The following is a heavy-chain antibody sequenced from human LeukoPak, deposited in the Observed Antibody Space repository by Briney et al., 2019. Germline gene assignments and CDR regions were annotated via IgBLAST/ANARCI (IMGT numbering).Heavy chain of an antibody. CDR2: IYSGGSP. J-gene: IGHJ3*01. CDR1: GFTFSNNY. CDR3: ARGRGIRGGVDVFDV. Sequence: GGSLRLSCAASGFTFSNNYMTWVRQAPGKGLEWVSVIYSGGSPYYADSVKGRFTISRDNSKDTLFLQMNSLRAEDTAVYYCARGRGIRGGVDVFDVWGQGTMVTVSS. D-gene: IGHD3-10*01. V-gene: IGHV3-53*01.